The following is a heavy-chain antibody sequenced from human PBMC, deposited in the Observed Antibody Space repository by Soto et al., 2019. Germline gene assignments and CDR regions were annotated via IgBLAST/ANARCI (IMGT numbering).Heavy chain of an antibody. Sequence: SETLSLTCAVSGGSISSSNWWSWVRQPPGKGLEWIGEIYHSGSTNYNPSLKSRVTISVDKSKNQFSLKLSSVTAADTAVYYCARGNIAAAGTFDYWGQGTLVTVSS. CDR3: ARGNIAAAGTFDY. D-gene: IGHD6-13*01. CDR2: IYHSGST. V-gene: IGHV4-4*02. CDR1: GGSISSSNW. J-gene: IGHJ4*02.